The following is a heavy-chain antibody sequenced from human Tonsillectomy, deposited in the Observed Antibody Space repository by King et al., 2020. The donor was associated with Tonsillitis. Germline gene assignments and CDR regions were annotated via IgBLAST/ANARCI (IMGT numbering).Heavy chain of an antibody. CDR1: GVPFSSYG. V-gene: IGHV3-30*03. Sequence: VQLVESGGGVVQPGRSLSLYCAASGVPFSSYGMHWVRQAPGKGLEWVALISYDGKKKYYADPVKGRFTISRDNSKNTLYLQMNSLRAEDTAGYYCETTGFISVVRDYWGQGTLVTVSS. CDR2: ISYDGKKK. CDR3: ETTGFISVVRDY. J-gene: IGHJ4*02. D-gene: IGHD1-14*01.